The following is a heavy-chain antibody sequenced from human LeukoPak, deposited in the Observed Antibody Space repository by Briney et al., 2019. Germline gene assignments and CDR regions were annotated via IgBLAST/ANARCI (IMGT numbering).Heavy chain of an antibody. J-gene: IGHJ4*02. D-gene: IGHD2-15*01. CDR3: ARLPPSVAPYFDY. V-gene: IGHV5-51*01. CDR1: GYSFTSSW. Sequence: GESLQISCQGSGYSFTSSWIGWVRQMPGKGLEWMGIIYPGDSDTRYSRSFQGQVTISADKSISTAYLQWSSLKASDTAMYYCARLPPSVAPYFDYWGQGTLVTVSS. CDR2: IYPGDSDT.